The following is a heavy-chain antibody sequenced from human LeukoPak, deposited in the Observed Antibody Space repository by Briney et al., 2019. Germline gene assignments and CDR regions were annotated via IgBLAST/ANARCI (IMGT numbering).Heavy chain of an antibody. CDR3: ARSPARGWFDP. Sequence: GGSLRLSCAASGFTFSSYSMNWVRQAPGKGLEWVSSISSSSSYIYYADSVKGRFTISRDNAKISLYLQMNSLRVEDTAVYYCARSPARGWFDPWGQGTLVTVSS. D-gene: IGHD2-2*01. CDR1: GFTFSSYS. CDR2: ISSSSSYI. J-gene: IGHJ5*02. V-gene: IGHV3-21*01.